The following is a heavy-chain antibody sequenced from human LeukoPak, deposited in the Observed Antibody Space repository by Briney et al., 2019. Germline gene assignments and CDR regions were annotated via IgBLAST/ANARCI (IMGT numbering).Heavy chain of an antibody. CDR1: GGSFNGYY. D-gene: IGHD6-13*01. CDR2: INHSGST. V-gene: IGHV4-34*01. Sequence: SETLSLTCAVYGGSFNGYYWSWIRQPPGKGLEWIGEINHSGSTNYNPSLKSRVTISVDTSKNQFSLKLSSVTAADTAVYYCARLHSSSRYPVHATFDYWGQGTLVTVSS. CDR3: ARLHSSSRYPVHATFDY. J-gene: IGHJ4*02.